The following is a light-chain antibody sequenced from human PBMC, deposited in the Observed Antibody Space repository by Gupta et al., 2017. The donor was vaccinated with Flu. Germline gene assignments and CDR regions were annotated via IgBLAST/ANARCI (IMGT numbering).Light chain of an antibody. CDR2: GAS. Sequence: TLSVSPGERATLSCRARQSVYSNFDWSEKKQSQAPLRLIYGASTRAKGSKASCSGSGDGTEFNLTINSSQSEDFEVYYCQHENSGHPTYTFGQGTKLEIK. CDR3: QHENSGHPTYT. J-gene: IGKJ2*01. CDR1: QSVYSN. V-gene: IGKV3-15*01.